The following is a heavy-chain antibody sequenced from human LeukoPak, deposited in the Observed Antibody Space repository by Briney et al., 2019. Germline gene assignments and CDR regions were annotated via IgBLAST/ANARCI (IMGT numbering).Heavy chain of an antibody. D-gene: IGHD2-2*02. Sequence: ASVKVSCKASGYTFTSYGISWVRQAPGQGLEWMGWINPNSGSTNHAQKFQGRVTMTRDTSITTAYMELSRLRSDDTAVYYCARGQIVVVPAAIAYNYYYYMDVWGKGTTVTASS. CDR2: INPNSGST. CDR3: ARGQIVVVPAAIAYNYYYYMDV. J-gene: IGHJ6*03. CDR1: GYTFTSYG. V-gene: IGHV1-2*02.